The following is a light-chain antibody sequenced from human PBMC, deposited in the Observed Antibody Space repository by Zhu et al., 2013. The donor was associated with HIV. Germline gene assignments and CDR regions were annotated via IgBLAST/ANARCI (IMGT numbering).Light chain of an antibody. J-gene: IGLJ2*01. Sequence: QSALTQPASVSGSLGQAITISCTGTSSDVGAYNYVSWYQQHPGKAPKLLIFEVSKRPSGVSNRFSASKSGNTASLTISGLQDDDEAEYYCNSHRSGSTLVVFGGGTKVTVL. CDR3: NSHRSGSTLVV. CDR1: SSDVGAYNY. V-gene: IGLV2-14*01. CDR2: EVS.